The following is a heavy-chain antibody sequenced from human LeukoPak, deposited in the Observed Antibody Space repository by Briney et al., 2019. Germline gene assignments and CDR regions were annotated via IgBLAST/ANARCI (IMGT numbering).Heavy chain of an antibody. CDR1: GFTFSTYE. V-gene: IGHV3-48*03. CDR2: IGTSGTPI. J-gene: IGHJ4*02. CDR3: AREPGTNFDY. Sequence: GGSLRLSCAASGFTFSTYEMNWVRQAPGKGLEWVSYIGTSGTPIYYADPVKGRFTISRDNAKNSLFLQMNSLRVEDTAIYYCAREPGTNFDYWGQGTLVTVSS.